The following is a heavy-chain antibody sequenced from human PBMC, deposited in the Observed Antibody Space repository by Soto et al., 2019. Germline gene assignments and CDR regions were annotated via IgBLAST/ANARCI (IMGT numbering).Heavy chain of an antibody. Sequence: SETLSLTCTVSGGSISSSSYHWGWIRQPPGKGLEWIGSIYYSGSTYYNPSLKSRVTISVDTSKNQFSLKLSSVTAADTAVYYCARRLYYDSSGFEGGGMDVWGQGTTVTVSS. CDR3: ARRLYYDSSGFEGGGMDV. V-gene: IGHV4-39*01. CDR2: IYYSGST. CDR1: GGSISSSSYH. J-gene: IGHJ6*02. D-gene: IGHD3-22*01.